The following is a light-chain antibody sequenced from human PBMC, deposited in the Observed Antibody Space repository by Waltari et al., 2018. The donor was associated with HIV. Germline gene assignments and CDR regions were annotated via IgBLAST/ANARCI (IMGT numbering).Light chain of an antibody. V-gene: IGLV3-21*03. J-gene: IGLJ3*02. CDR2: DDA. Sequence: SYILTQSPSVSVAPGKTAKISCGGDNVGSKRVHWYQQKSGQAPLLVIYDDAARPSGIPARCSGSNSGNTATLTITRVEVGDEADYYCQVWDFTTDHVVFGGGTKLTVL. CDR3: QVWDFTTDHVV. CDR1: NVGSKR.